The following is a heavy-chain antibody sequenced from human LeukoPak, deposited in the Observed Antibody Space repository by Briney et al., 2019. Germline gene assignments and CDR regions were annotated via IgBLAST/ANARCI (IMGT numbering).Heavy chain of an antibody. V-gene: IGHV3-23*01. J-gene: IGHJ1*01. CDR2: ITPNADRT. Sequence: GGSLRLSCAASGFTFGSYGMSWVRQAPGKGLEWVSFITPNADRTSYADSVEGRFTISRDNPRNTLYMQMNSLRDEDTAIYYCAIMHGYYDGSGYWVQWGQGALVTVSS. CDR3: AIMHGYYDGSGYWVQ. CDR1: GFTFGSYG. D-gene: IGHD3-22*01.